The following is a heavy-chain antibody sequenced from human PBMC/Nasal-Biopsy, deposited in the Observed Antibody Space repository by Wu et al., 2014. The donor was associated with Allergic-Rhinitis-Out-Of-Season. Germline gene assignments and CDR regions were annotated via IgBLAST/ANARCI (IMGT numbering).Heavy chain of an antibody. CDR3: AKSWNALRGGHDYYYYYMDV. D-gene: IGHD1-1*01. V-gene: IGHV3-30*18. J-gene: IGHJ6*03. CDR1: GFSLSDYY. Sequence: LRLSCAASGFSLSDYYMNWVRQAPGKGLEWIAHIESDSSTMFYADSVKGRFTISRDNSKNTLSLQMNSLRAEDTAVYYCAKSWNALRGGHDYYYYYMDVWGRGTMVTVSS. CDR2: IESDSSTM.